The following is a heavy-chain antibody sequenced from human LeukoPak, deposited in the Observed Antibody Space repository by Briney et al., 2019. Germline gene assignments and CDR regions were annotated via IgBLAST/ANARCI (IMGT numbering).Heavy chain of an antibody. CDR2: IYYSGTT. Sequence: PSETLSLTCTVSGRSISSSSYYWGWIRQPPGNGLEWIGYIYYSGTTTYNPSLKSRVTISVDTSKNQFSLKLSSVTAADTAVYYCARSRDFWSGYRPPDAFDIWGQGTMVTVSS. V-gene: IGHV4-61*05. D-gene: IGHD3-3*01. CDR1: GRSISSSSYY. CDR3: ARSRDFWSGYRPPDAFDI. J-gene: IGHJ3*02.